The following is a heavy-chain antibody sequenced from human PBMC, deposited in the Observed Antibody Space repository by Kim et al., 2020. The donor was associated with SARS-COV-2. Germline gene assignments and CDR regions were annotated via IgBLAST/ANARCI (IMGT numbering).Heavy chain of an antibody. D-gene: IGHD3-10*01. Sequence: SLKSRVTISVDTSKNQFSLKLSSVTAADTAVYYCARENYYGSGSYGGFDYWGQGTLVTVSS. CDR3: ARENYYGSGSYGGFDY. V-gene: IGHV4-31*02. J-gene: IGHJ4*02.